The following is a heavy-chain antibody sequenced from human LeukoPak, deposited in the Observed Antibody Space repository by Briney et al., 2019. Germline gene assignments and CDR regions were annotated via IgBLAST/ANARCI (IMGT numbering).Heavy chain of an antibody. Sequence: SETLSLTCTVSGGSISSSSYYWGWIRQPPGKGLEWIGSIYYSGSTYYNPSLKSRVTISVGTSKNQFSLKLSSVTAADTAVYYCARLLRDYYDSSGYYRDDYWGQGTLVTVSS. CDR1: GGSISSSSYY. CDR2: IYYSGST. CDR3: ARLLRDYYDSSGYYRDDY. V-gene: IGHV4-39*01. D-gene: IGHD3-22*01. J-gene: IGHJ4*02.